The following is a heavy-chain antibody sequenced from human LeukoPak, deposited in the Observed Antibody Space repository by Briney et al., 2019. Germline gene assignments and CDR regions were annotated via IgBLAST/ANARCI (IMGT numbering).Heavy chain of an antibody. V-gene: IGHV3-23*01. CDR1: GFTFSSYA. CDR2: ISGSGGST. Sequence: GGSLRLSCAASGFTFSSYAMSWVRQAPGKGLEWVSAISGSGGSTYYADSVKGRFTISRDNAKNTLYLQMNSLRAEDTAVYYCARGNWNYGDYWGQGTLVTVSS. J-gene: IGHJ4*02. CDR3: ARGNWNYGDY. D-gene: IGHD1-7*01.